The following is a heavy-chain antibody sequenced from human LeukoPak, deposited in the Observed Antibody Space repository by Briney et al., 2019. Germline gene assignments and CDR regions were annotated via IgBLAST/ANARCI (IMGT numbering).Heavy chain of an antibody. CDR1: GFTVSGDY. Sequence: GGSLRLSCAVSGFTVSGDYMSWLRQAPGRGLEWVSYISSSGSTIYYADSVKGRFTISRDNAKNSLYLQMNSLRAEDTAVYYCASSLYDFWSGYYFDYWGQGTLVTVSS. D-gene: IGHD3-3*01. J-gene: IGHJ4*02. CDR2: ISSSGSTI. CDR3: ASSLYDFWSGYYFDY. V-gene: IGHV3-11*04.